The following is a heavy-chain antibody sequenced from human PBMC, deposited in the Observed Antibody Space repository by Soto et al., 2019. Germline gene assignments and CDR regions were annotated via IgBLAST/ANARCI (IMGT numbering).Heavy chain of an antibody. J-gene: IGHJ4*02. D-gene: IGHD6-13*01. Sequence: PGGSLRLSCAASGFSFSDYAMSWVRQAPGKGLEWVSVISESGGSTHYADSVRGRFTVSRDNSKNSLSLRMNSLRDEDTAVYFCAKRSPYSSGWYSPIFDYWGQGAPVIASS. CDR2: ISESGGST. V-gene: IGHV3-23*01. CDR1: GFSFSDYA. CDR3: AKRSPYSSGWYSPIFDY.